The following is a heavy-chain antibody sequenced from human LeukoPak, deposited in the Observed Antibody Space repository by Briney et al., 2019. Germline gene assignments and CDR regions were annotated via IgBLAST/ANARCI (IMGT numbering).Heavy chain of an antibody. V-gene: IGHV4-39*01. CDR1: GGSISSSSYY. CDR3: ARSSDFGYQRWPFHFQDAFDI. Sequence: PSETLSLTCTVSGGSISSSSYYWGWIRQPPGKGLEWIGSIYYSGSTYYNPSLKSRVTISVDTSKNQFSLKLSSVTAADTAVYYCARSSDFGYQRWPFHFQDAFDIWGQGTMVTVSS. D-gene: IGHD5-24*01. CDR2: IYYSGST. J-gene: IGHJ3*02.